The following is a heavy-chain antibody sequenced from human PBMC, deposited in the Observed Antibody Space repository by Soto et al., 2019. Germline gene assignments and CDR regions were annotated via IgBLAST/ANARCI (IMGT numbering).Heavy chain of an antibody. J-gene: IGHJ6*02. CDR1: GYTFTSYY. CDR2: INPSGGST. Sequence: GASVKVSCKASGYTFTSYYMHWVRQAPGQGLEWMGIINPSGGSTSYAQKFQGRVTMTRDTSTSTVYMELSSLRSEDTAVYYCASSHYYDSSGYYYHYYYYGMDVWGQGTTVTVSS. V-gene: IGHV1-46*01. CDR3: ASSHYYDSSGYYYHYYYYGMDV. D-gene: IGHD3-22*01.